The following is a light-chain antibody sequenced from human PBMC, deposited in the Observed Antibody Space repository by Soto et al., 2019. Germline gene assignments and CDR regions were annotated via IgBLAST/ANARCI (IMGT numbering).Light chain of an antibody. V-gene: IGLV1-44*01. CDR3: ASWDARLNGWM. J-gene: IGLJ3*02. CDR2: SNN. CDR1: RSNIESNT. Sequence: QSVLTQPPSASGTPGQRVAISCSGSRSNIESNTVNWYQQLPGAAPKLLIFSNNQRPSGVPDRFSGSKSGTSASLAISGLQSEDEADYFCASWDARLNGWMFGGGTKLTVL.